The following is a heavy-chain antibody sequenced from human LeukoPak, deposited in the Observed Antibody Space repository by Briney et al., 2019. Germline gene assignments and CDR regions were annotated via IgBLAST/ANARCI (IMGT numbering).Heavy chain of an antibody. CDR1: GGSISSYY. J-gene: IGHJ3*02. D-gene: IGHD3-16*01. CDR2: IYYSGST. V-gene: IGHV4-59*01. CDR3: ARITDPHAFDI. Sequence: SETLSLTCTVSGGSISSYYWSWIRQPPGKGLEWIGYIYYSGSTNYNPSLKSRVTISVDTSKNQFSLKLSSVTAADTAVYYCARITDPHAFDIWGQGTMVTVSS.